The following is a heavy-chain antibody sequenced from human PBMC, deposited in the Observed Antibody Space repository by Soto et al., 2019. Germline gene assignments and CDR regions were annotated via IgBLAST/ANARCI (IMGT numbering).Heavy chain of an antibody. D-gene: IGHD4-17*01. J-gene: IGHJ4*02. Sequence: QITLKESGPTLVKPTQTLTLTCTLSGFPLRSPGVGVGWIRQTPGKALEWLALIFWTNDVRYSPSLRSRLTITKDTSKNQVVLTMTNVDPVDTGTYYCPHRRHVYSDSVAEFEYWGQGTLVSVSS. CDR1: GFPLRSPGVG. CDR3: PHRRHVYSDSVAEFEY. CDR2: IFWTNDV. V-gene: IGHV2-5*01.